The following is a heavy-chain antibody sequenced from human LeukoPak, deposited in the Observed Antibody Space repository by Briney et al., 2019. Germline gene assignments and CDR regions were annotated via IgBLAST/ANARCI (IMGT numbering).Heavy chain of an antibody. D-gene: IGHD3/OR15-3a*01. V-gene: IGHV3-33*01. CDR2: IWYDGSNK. Sequence: GRSLRLSCGASVFTFRSYGMHWVRQAPGKGLEWVAVIWYDGSNKYYADSVKGRFTISRDNSKNTLYLQMNSLRAEDTAVYYCSRHPYGLWTSDYYYGMDVWGQGTTVTVSS. CDR1: VFTFRSYG. J-gene: IGHJ6*02. CDR3: SRHPYGLWTSDYYYGMDV.